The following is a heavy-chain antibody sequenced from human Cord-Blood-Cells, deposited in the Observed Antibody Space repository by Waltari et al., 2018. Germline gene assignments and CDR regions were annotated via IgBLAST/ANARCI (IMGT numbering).Heavy chain of an antibody. CDR1: GGSFSGYY. CDR2: INHSGST. V-gene: IGHV4-34*01. Sequence: QVQLQPWGAGLLKTSETLSLTCAVYGGSFSGYYWSWIRQPPGKGLEWIGEINHSGSTNYNPSRKSRVTISVDTSKNQFALKLSSVTAADTAVYYCARVRHGFYFDYWGQGTLVTVSS. J-gene: IGHJ4*02. CDR3: ARVRHGFYFDY.